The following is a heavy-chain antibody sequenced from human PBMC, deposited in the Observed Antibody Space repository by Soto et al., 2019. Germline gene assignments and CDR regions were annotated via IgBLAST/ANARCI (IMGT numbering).Heavy chain of an antibody. D-gene: IGHD4-4*01. CDR3: ARDRATTVNYYYMDV. V-gene: IGHV4-59*01. J-gene: IGHJ6*03. CDR2: IYYSGST. CDR1: GGSISSYY. Sequence: SETLSLTCTVSGGSISSYYWSWIRQPPGKGLEWIGYIYYSGSTNYNPSLKSRVTISVDTSKNQFSLKLSSVTAADTAVYYCARDRATTVNYYYMDVWGKGTTVTVSS.